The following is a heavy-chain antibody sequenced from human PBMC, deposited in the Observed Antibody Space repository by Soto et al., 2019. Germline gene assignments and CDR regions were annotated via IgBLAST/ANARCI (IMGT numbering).Heavy chain of an antibody. V-gene: IGHV1-69*14. CDR2: IIPIFPTP. D-gene: IGHD3-3*02. J-gene: IGHJ6*02. CDR3: ARDKDRQQLGGNYYYIMDV. CDR1: GGTFRTNA. Sequence: QVQLVQSGAEVKKPGSSVKISCKASGGTFRTNAFSWVRQAPGQGLEWMGGIIPIFPTPDYAQKFQGRVTITADKSTTTTYMELSGLRSEDTATYYCARDKDRQQLGGNYYYIMDVWGQGTTVTVSS.